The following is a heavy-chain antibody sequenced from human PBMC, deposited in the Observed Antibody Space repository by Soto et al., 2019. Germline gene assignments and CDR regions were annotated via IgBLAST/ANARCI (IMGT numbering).Heavy chain of an antibody. CDR2: INAGNGNT. V-gene: IGHV1-3*01. CDR1: GFTFTSYS. CDR3: ARDPSYYGMDV. Sequence: ASVKVSSKSSGFTFTSYSMYCAHQAPGQRLEWMGWINAGNGNTKYSQKFQGRVTITRDTSASTAYMELSSLRSEDTAVYYCARDPSYYGMDVWGQGTTVTVSS. J-gene: IGHJ6*02.